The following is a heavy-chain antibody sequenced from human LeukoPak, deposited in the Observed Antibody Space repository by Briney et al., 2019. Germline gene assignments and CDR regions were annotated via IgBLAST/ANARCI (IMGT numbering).Heavy chain of an antibody. CDR3: ANIGCSGGSCYQGYYYYYMDV. Sequence: ASVKVSCKASGYTFTDYYMHWVQQAPGKGLEWMGRVDPEDGETIYAEKFQGRVTITADTSTDTAYMELSSLRSEDKAVYYCANIGCSGGSCYQGYYYYYMDVWGKGTTVTVSS. CDR1: GYTFTDYY. J-gene: IGHJ6*03. CDR2: VDPEDGET. D-gene: IGHD2-15*01. V-gene: IGHV1-69-2*01.